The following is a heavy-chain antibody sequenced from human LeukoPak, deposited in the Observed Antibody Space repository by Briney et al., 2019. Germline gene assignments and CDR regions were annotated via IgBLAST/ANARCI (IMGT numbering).Heavy chain of an antibody. D-gene: IGHD5-12*01. CDR1: GGSINLYY. V-gene: IGHV4-59*01. J-gene: IGHJ4*02. CDR2: IFYRGNT. Sequence: PSETLSLTCTVSGGSINLYYWSWIRQSPGRGLEWIGYIFYRGNTDYNPSLKSRLTISVDTSKNQFSLQLTSVTPADTAVYYCARSPGAYDSFDFWGQGALVTVSS. CDR3: ARSPGAYDSFDF.